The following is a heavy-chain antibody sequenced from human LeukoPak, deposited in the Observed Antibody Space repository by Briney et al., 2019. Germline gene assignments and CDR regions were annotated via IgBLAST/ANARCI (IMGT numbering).Heavy chain of an antibody. V-gene: IGHV3-74*01. CDR3: AREIAVAGNDAFDI. Sequence: GGSLRLSCAASGFTFSSYWMHWVRQAPGKGLVWVSRINSDGSSTSYADSVKGRFTISRDNAKNSLYLQMNSLRAEDTAVYYCAREIAVAGNDAFDIWGQGTMVTVSS. D-gene: IGHD6-19*01. CDR2: INSDGSST. CDR1: GFTFSSYW. J-gene: IGHJ3*02.